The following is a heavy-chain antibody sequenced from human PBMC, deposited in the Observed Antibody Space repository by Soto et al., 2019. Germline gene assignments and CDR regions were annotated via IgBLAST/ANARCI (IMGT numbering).Heavy chain of an antibody. Sequence: GGSLRLSCAASGFTVSSNYMSWVRQAPGKGLEWVSAISGSVGSTYYADSVKGRFTISRDNSKNTLYLQMTSLRAEDTAVNDGAKEASAYYDILTGYLDYWGQGTLVTVSS. CDR1: GFTVSSNY. D-gene: IGHD3-9*01. CDR2: ISGSVGST. CDR3: AKEASAYYDILTGYLDY. V-gene: IGHV3-23*01. J-gene: IGHJ4*02.